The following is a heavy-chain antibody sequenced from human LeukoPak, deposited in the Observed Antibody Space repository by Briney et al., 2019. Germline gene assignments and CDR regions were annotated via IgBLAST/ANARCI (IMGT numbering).Heavy chain of an antibody. D-gene: IGHD2-15*01. J-gene: IGHJ4*02. CDR3: VTRGLGSGAHFDY. V-gene: IGHV3-30-3*01. Sequence: GGSLRLSCAASGFTFSSYAMHWVRQAPGKGLEWVAVISYDGSNKYYADSVKGRFTISRDNSKSTLYLQMNSLRVEDTAVYYCVTRGLGSGAHFDYWGQGTLVTVSS. CDR1: GFTFSSYA. CDR2: ISYDGSNK.